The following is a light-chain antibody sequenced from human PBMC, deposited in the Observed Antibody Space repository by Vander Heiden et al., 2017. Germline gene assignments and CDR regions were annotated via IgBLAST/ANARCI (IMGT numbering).Light chain of an antibody. CDR3: QQYYSTPLT. Sequence: DIVLTQSPDSLAVSLGESATISCKSSQSVLYSSHNKNYLAWYQQKPGQPPKLLIYWASTRESGVPDRFSGSGFGTDFTLTISSLQAEDVAVYYCQQYYSTPLTFGGGTKVEIK. J-gene: IGKJ4*01. CDR1: QSVLYSSHNKNY. CDR2: WAS. V-gene: IGKV4-1*01.